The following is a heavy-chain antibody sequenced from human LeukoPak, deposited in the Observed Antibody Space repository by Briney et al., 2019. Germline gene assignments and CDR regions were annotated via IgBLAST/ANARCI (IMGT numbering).Heavy chain of an antibody. CDR2: ISGSSDTT. J-gene: IGHJ4*02. CDR3: AKKTSGYFPFDY. Sequence: GGSLRLSCAASGFTFSSYAMSWVRQAPGKGLEWVSIISGSSDTTYYADSVKGRFTISRDNSMNALYLQMNSLRAEDTAVYYCAKKTSGYFPFDYWGQGTLVTVSS. D-gene: IGHD5-12*01. V-gene: IGHV3-23*01. CDR1: GFTFSSYA.